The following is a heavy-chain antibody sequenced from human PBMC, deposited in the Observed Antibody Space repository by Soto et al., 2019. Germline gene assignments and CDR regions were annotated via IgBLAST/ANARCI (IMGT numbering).Heavy chain of an antibody. V-gene: IGHV4-34*01. Sequence: SETLSLTCAVYGGSFSGYYWSWIRQPPGKGLEWIGEINHSGSTNYNPSLKSRVTISVDTSKNQFSLKLSSVTAADTAVYYCARGPPRHYDCWSGYYPPHYYYYGMDVWGQGTTVTVSS. CDR2: INHSGST. CDR3: ARGPPRHYDCWSGYYPPHYYYYGMDV. D-gene: IGHD3-3*01. CDR1: GGSFSGYY. J-gene: IGHJ6*02.